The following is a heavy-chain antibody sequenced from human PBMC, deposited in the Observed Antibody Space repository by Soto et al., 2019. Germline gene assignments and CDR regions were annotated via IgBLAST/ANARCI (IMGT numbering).Heavy chain of an antibody. Sequence: SETLSLTCTVSGGSISSGGYYWSWVRQPPGKGLEWIGEIYHSGSTNYNPSLKSRVTISVDKSKNQFSLKLSSVTAADTAVYYCARFPRGYDWTGEGAFDIWGQGTMVTVSS. CDR2: IYHSGST. J-gene: IGHJ3*02. V-gene: IGHV4-39*07. CDR1: GGSISSGGYY. CDR3: ARFPRGYDWTGEGAFDI. D-gene: IGHD5-12*01.